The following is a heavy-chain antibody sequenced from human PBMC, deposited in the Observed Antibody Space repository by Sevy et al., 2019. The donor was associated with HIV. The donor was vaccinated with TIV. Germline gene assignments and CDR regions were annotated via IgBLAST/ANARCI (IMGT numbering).Heavy chain of an antibody. CDR2: IYYSGST. Sequence: SETLSLTCTVSGGSVSSGSYYWSWIRQPPGKGLEWIGYIYYSGSTNYNPSLKSRVTISVDTSKNQFSLKLSSVTAADTAVYYWARSTSSSRYYYGSGSSILHDLYGMDVWGQGTTVTVSS. CDR1: GGSVSSGSYY. V-gene: IGHV4-61*01. J-gene: IGHJ6*02. D-gene: IGHD3-10*01. CDR3: ARSTSSSRYYYGSGSSILHDLYGMDV.